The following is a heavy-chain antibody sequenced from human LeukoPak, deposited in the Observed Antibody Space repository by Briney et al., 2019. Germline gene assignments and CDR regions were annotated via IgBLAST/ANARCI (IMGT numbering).Heavy chain of an antibody. D-gene: IGHD4-17*01. V-gene: IGHV4-59*11. Sequence: PSETLSLTCTVSGGSISSHYWSWIRQPPGKGLGWIGYIYYSGSTNYNPSLKSRVTISVDASKNHFSLKLSSVTAADTAVYYCARERSTVNWFDPWGQGTLVTVSS. CDR2: IYYSGST. J-gene: IGHJ5*02. CDR1: GGSISSHY. CDR3: ARERSTVNWFDP.